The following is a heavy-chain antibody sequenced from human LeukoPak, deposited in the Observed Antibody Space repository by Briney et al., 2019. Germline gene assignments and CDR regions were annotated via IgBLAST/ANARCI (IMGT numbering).Heavy chain of an antibody. Sequence: GESLMISCQASGYSFNTYWIGWVRQLPGKGLEWMGVIYPGDSDTRFRPSFEGQVTISADKSISTAYLQWNSLKASDTAIYYCVRGREIGTLRAFDIWGQGTKVTVSS. CDR3: VRGREIGTLRAFDI. CDR2: IYPGDSDT. J-gene: IGHJ3*02. CDR1: GYSFNTYW. V-gene: IGHV5-51*01. D-gene: IGHD1-1*01.